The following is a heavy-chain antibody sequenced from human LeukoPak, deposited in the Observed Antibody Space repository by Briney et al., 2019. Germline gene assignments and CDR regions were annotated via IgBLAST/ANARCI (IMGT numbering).Heavy chain of an antibody. V-gene: IGHV4-59*01. J-gene: IGHJ4*02. CDR3: ASSPLGWYYDSSGYYRD. CDR2: IYYSGST. CDR1: GGSISSYY. Sequence: SETLSLTCTVSGGSISSYYGSWIRQPPGKGLEWIGYIYYSGSTNYNPSLKSRVTISVDTSKNQFSLKLSSVTAADTAVYYCASSPLGWYYDSSGYYRDWGQGTLVTVSS. D-gene: IGHD3-22*01.